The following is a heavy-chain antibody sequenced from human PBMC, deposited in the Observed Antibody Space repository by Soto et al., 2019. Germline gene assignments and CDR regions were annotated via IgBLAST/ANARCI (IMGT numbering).Heavy chain of an antibody. CDR1: GFTVSGNY. V-gene: IGHV3-53*01. Sequence: EVQLVESGGGLIQPGGSLRLSCAASGFTVSGNYITWVRQAPGKGLEWVSVIFSGDNTYYSHSVKGRFTISRDNSKNTVYLQMHRLRGDDTAVSFCATGLTLPVRPSFDTWGQGTLLTVSS. J-gene: IGHJ5*02. CDR3: ATGLTLPVRPSFDT. CDR2: IFSGDNT. D-gene: IGHD2-21*02.